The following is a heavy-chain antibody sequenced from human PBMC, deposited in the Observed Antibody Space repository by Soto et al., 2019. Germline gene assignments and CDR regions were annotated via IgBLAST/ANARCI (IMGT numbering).Heavy chain of an antibody. CDR3: ARGRYGDY. V-gene: IGHV1-18*01. Sequence: QVHLVQSGAEVKRPGASVKVSCKGSGYTFTTYDITWVRQAPGQGLEWVGWISAHNGNTNYAQKLQGRVTVTRDTSTSTAYMELRSLRSDDTAVYYCARGRYGDYWGQGDLVTVSS. CDR2: ISAHNGNT. CDR1: GYTFTTYD. D-gene: IGHD1-1*01. J-gene: IGHJ4*02.